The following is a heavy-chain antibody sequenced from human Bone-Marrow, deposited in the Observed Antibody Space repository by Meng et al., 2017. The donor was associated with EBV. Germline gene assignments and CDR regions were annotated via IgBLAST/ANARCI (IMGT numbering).Heavy chain of an antibody. V-gene: IGHV4-39*01. CDR2: VHYTGST. D-gene: IGHD6-19*01. CDR3: ARPFPSWQSPRLDPFGA. CDR1: GDSISSFYY. Sequence: QLQLRESGPGQVKPSETLSLTCTVSGDSISSFYYWGWIRQPPGRGLEWIGSVHYTGSTYYSPSLKSRVTVSVDTSKNQFSLRLTSVTAADTAVYYCARPFPSWQSPRLDPFGAWGQGTLVTVDS. J-gene: IGHJ5*02.